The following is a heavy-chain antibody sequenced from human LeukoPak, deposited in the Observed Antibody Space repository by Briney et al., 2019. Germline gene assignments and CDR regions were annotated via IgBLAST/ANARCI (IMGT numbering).Heavy chain of an antibody. CDR2: IKQDGSEK. J-gene: IGHJ5*02. D-gene: IGHD3-9*01. V-gene: IGHV3-7*01. CDR1: GFTLSTYW. CDR3: ARDVVNYDILTGYYTP. Sequence: GGSLRLSCAASGFTLSTYWMNWVRQAPGKGLEWVATIKQDGSEKYYVDSVKGRFTISRDNAKNSLYLQMNSLRAEDTAVYYCARDVVNYDILTGYYTPWGQGTLVTVSS.